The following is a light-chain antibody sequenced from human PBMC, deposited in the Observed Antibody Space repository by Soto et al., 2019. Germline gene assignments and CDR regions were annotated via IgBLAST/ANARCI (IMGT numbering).Light chain of an antibody. CDR1: NSNIGAGYD. CDR3: QSSDSGLCGWV. J-gene: IGLJ3*02. Sequence: QSVLTQPPSVSGAPGQRVTISCTGYNSNIGAGYDVHWYQQLPGTAPKLLIYGNSNRPSGVPDRFSASKSGTSASLAITGLQAEDEAADYCQSSDSGLCGWVFGGGTKLTVL. CDR2: GNS. V-gene: IGLV1-40*01.